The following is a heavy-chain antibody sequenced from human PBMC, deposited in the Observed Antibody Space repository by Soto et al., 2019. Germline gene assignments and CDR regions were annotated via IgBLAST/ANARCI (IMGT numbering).Heavy chain of an antibody. V-gene: IGHV4-59*08. D-gene: IGHD3-10*01. CDR1: GGSISSYY. CDR2: IYYSGST. CDR3: ARSRYYYGSGSYDDAFDI. J-gene: IGHJ3*02. Sequence: QVQLQESGPGLVKPSETLSLTCTVSGGSISSYYWSWIRQPPGKGLEWIGYIYYSGSTNYNPSLKSRVTISVDTSKNRFSLKLSSVTAADTAVYYCARSRYYYGSGSYDDAFDIWGQGTMVTVSS.